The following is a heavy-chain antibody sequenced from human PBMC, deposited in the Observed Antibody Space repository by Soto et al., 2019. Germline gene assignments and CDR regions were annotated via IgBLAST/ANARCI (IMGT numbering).Heavy chain of an antibody. J-gene: IGHJ6*02. V-gene: IGHV3-23*01. CDR2: ITGCGTST. CDR3: GKAPDSYYYTMDA. CDR1: GFTFIGSA. Sequence: GGSLRLSCAASGFTFIGSAMTWVRQAPGKGLEWVSSITGCGTSTYYADSVKGRFIISRDNSKNTVSLQMNSLRADDTAVYYCGKAPDSYYYTMDAWGQGTTVTVSS.